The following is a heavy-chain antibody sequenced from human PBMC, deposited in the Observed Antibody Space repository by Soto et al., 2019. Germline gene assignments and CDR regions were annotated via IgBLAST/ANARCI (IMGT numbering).Heavy chain of an antibody. CDR2: SIPIFGTA. CDR1: GGTFSSYA. Sequence: QVQLVQSGAEVKKPGSSVKVSCKASGGTFSSYAISWVRQAPGQGLEWMGGSIPIFGTANYAQKFQGRVTITADESTSTDYMELSSLRSEDTAVYCCARAGSGSYTYTASDYWGQGTLVTVSS. J-gene: IGHJ4*02. D-gene: IGHD1-26*01. CDR3: ARAGSGSYTYTASDY. V-gene: IGHV1-69*01.